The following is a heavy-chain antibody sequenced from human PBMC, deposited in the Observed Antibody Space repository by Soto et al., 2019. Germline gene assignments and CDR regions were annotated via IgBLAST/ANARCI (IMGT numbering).Heavy chain of an antibody. V-gene: IGHV1-69*12. CDR1: GGTFSSYA. CDR3: ARTNTGGSYYYDSSGYYSIPFDY. CDR2: IIPIVGTA. D-gene: IGHD3-22*01. Sequence: QVQLVQSGAEVKKPGSSVKVSCKASGGTFSSYAISWVRQAPGQGLEWMGGIIPIVGTANYAQKFQGRVTITADESTSTAYMELSSLRSEDTAVYYCARTNTGGSYYYDSSGYYSIPFDYWGQGTLVTVSS. J-gene: IGHJ4*02.